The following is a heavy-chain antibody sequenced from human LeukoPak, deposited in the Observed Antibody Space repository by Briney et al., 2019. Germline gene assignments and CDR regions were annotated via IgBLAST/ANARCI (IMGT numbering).Heavy chain of an antibody. Sequence: SETLSLTCVVNSGSFSGYYWSWIRQPPGKGLEWIGEINNSGSTYYNPSLKSRVTISVDTSKNQFSLKLSSVTAADTAVYYCARDKAAIAARRDPFDPWGQGTLVTVPS. J-gene: IGHJ5*02. CDR2: INNSGST. V-gene: IGHV4-34*01. CDR3: ARDKAAIAARRDPFDP. D-gene: IGHD6-6*01. CDR1: SGSFSGYY.